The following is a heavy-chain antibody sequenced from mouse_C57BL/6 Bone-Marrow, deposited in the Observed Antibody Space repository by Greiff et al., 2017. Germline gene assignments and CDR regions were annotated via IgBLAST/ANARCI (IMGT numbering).Heavy chain of an antibody. V-gene: IGHV1-69*01. J-gene: IGHJ4*01. CDR3: ARTAYYCNYDAMDY. D-gene: IGHD2-1*01. CDR2: IDPSDSYT. Sequence: QVQLQQPGAELVMPGASVKLSCKASGYTFTSYWMHWVKQRPGQGLEWIGEIDPSDSYTNYNQKFKGKSTLTVDKSSSTAYMQLSSLTSEDSAVYYCARTAYYCNYDAMDYWGQGTSATVS. CDR1: GYTFTSYW.